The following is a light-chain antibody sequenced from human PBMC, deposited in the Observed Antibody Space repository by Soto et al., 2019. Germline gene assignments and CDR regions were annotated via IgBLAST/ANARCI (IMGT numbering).Light chain of an antibody. J-gene: IGLJ1*01. CDR2: DVS. CDR1: SSDVGAYNY. CDR3: CSYAGSNTHYV. V-gene: IGLV2-14*03. Sequence: QSALTQPASVSGSPGPSIAISCTGTSSDVGAYNYVSWYQHHPGKAPELLLYDVSNRPSGVSDRFSGSRSGNTASLTISALQAEDEADYYCCSYAGSNTHYVFGTGTKVTVL.